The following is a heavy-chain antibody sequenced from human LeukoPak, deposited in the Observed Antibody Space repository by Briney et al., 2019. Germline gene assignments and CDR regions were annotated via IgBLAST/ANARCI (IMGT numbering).Heavy chain of an antibody. D-gene: IGHD6-19*01. CDR1: GYTFTCYY. V-gene: IGHV1-2*04. CDR3: ARSYHSSGWYAFGRASTRIDAFDI. Sequence: GASVKVSCKASGYTFTCYYMHWVRQAPGQGLEWMGWINPNSGGTNYAQKFQGWVTTTRDTSISTAYMELSRLRSDDTAVYYCARSYHSSGWYAFGRASTRIDAFDIWGQGTMVTVSS. CDR2: INPNSGGT. J-gene: IGHJ3*02.